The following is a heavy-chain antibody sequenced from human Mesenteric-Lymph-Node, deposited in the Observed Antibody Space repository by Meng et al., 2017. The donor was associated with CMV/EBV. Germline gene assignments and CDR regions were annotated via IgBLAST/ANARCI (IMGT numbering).Heavy chain of an antibody. Sequence: SETLSLTCTVSGGSISSSSYYWGWIRQPPGKGLEWIGSIHYTGTTYYTPSLKSRVTMSVDTSKNQFSLKLSSVTAADTAVYYCARGGDMLGFLEGSAPDYYYGYWGQGALVTVSS. CDR2: IHYTGTT. V-gene: IGHV4-39*01. CDR3: ARGGDMLGFLEGSAPDYYYGY. D-gene: IGHD3-3*01. CDR1: GGSISSSSYY. J-gene: IGHJ4*02.